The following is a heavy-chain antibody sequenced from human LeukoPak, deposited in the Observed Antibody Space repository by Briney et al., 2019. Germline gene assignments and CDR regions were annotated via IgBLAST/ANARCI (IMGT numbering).Heavy chain of an antibody. D-gene: IGHD3-9*01. J-gene: IGHJ4*02. CDR3: AAGGFYDLLPY. CDR2: FDPGDGAI. V-gene: IGHV1-24*01. CDR1: GYNLTELS. Sequence: ASVKVSCKVSGYNLTELSMHWVRQAPGKRLEWMGGFDPGDGAIVYAQRFQGRVTMTEDTSTDTAYMELSSLKSEDTAVYYCAAGGFYDLLPYWGQGTLVTVSS.